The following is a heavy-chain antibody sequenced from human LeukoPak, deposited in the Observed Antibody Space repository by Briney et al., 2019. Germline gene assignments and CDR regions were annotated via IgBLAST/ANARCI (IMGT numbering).Heavy chain of an antibody. CDR3: AREQYSGSYYN. CDR2: INGDGSST. CDR1: GFTFSTYW. V-gene: IGHV3-74*01. Sequence: GGSLRLSCAASGFTFSTYWMHWVRQAPGKGLVWVSRINGDGSSTTYADSVKGRFTISRDNAKNTLYLQMNSLRAEDTALYYCAREQYSGSYYNWGQGSLVTVSP. J-gene: IGHJ4*02. D-gene: IGHD1-26*01.